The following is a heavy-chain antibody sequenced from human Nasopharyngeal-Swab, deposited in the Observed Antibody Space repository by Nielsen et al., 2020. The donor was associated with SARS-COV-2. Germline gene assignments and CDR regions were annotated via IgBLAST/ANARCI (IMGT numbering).Heavy chain of an antibody. V-gene: IGHV3-23*01. Sequence: GESLKISCAASGFTFRNYAMSWVRQAPGKGLEWVSAISGSGGSTYYADSVKGRFTISRDNSKNTLYLQMNSLRAEDTAVYYCAKKDIVVVVAATVFDYWGQGTLVTVSS. D-gene: IGHD2-15*01. J-gene: IGHJ4*02. CDR1: GFTFRNYA. CDR3: AKKDIVVVVAATVFDY. CDR2: ISGSGGST.